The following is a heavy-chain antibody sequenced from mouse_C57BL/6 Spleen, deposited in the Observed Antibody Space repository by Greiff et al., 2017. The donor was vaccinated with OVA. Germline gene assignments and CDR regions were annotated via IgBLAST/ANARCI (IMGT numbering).Heavy chain of an antibody. D-gene: IGHD1-1*01. CDR1: GYTFTSYW. V-gene: IGHV1-69*01. J-gene: IGHJ2*01. CDR3: ARGDYGSSYNYFDY. CDR2: IDPSDSYT. Sequence: VQLQQPGAELVMPGASVKLSRKASGYTFTSYWMHWVKQRPGQGLEWIGEIDPSDSYTNYNQKFKGKSTLTVDKSSSTAYMQLSSLTSEDSAVYYCARGDYGSSYNYFDYWGQGTTLTVAS.